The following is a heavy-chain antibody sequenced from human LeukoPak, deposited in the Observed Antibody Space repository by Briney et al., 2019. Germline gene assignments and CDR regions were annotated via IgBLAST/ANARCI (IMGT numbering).Heavy chain of an antibody. CDR1: GGSISSYY. V-gene: IGHV4-59*12. J-gene: IGHJ4*02. D-gene: IGHD3-22*01. CDR3: ARKAPYYCDGSGPLGTYYFDY. Sequence: SETLSLTCAVSGGSISSYYWSWIRQPPGKGLEWIGYIYYSGSTNYNPSLKSRVTLSVDTSKNQFSLKLNSVTAADTAVYYCARKAPYYCDGSGPLGTYYFDYWGQGTLVTVSS. CDR2: IYYSGST.